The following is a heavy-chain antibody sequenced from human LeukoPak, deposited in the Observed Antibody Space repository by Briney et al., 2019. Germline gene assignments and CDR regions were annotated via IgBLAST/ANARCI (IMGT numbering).Heavy chain of an antibody. D-gene: IGHD3-16*02. V-gene: IGHV3-66*01. Sequence: GGSLRLSCAASGFTFSSYSMNWVRQAPGKGLEWVSAIYGGHGSFYADSVKGRFTISRDNSMNTLYLQMNRLRAEDTAVYYCARGDYVWGTYPGAFDIWGQGTKVTVSS. CDR1: GFTFSSYS. CDR3: ARGDYVWGTYPGAFDI. J-gene: IGHJ3*02. CDR2: IYGGHGS.